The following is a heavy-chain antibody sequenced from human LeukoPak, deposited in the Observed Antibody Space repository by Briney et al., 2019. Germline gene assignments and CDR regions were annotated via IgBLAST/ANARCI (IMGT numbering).Heavy chain of an antibody. CDR2: IRHSGTT. D-gene: IGHD3-10*02. Sequence: PSETLSLTCTVSGYSISSGYYWGWIRQPPGKGLEWIGTIRHSGTTYYNPSLKSRVTMSVDTSKNQFSLKLSSVTAADTAVYYCARDSLVRGVAYYYYYYMDVWGKGTTVTISS. CDR3: ARDSLVRGVAYYYYYYMDV. J-gene: IGHJ6*03. CDR1: GYSISSGYY. V-gene: IGHV4-38-2*02.